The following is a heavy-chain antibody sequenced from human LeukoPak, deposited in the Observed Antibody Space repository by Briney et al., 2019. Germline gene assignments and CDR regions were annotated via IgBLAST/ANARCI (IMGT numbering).Heavy chain of an antibody. J-gene: IGHJ4*02. V-gene: IGHV1-46*01. CDR2: INPSGGST. CDR1: GYTFTGYY. CDR3: ARVRVRGVITTTLDY. Sequence: ASVKVSCKASGYTFTGYYMHWVRQAPGQGLEWMGIINPSGGSTSYVQKFQGRVTMTRDMSTSTVYMELSSLRSEDTAVYYCARVRVRGVITTTLDYWGQGTLVTVSS. D-gene: IGHD3-10*01.